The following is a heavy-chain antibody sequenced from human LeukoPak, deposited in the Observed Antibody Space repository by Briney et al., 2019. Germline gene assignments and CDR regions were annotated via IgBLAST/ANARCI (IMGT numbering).Heavy chain of an antibody. J-gene: IGHJ6*02. Sequence: GGSLRLSCVGSGFTFSRYWLNWVRQAPGKGLEWVANMNQDGSEIYYLDSVKGRFTISRDNAKNSVYLQMNGLKAEDTAVYYCARDLRRGWSGSYSVYYYYGMDVWGQGTTVTVSS. CDR3: ARDLRRGWSGSYSVYYYYGMDV. CDR1: GFTFSRYW. V-gene: IGHV3-7*03. D-gene: IGHD1-26*01. CDR2: MNQDGSEI.